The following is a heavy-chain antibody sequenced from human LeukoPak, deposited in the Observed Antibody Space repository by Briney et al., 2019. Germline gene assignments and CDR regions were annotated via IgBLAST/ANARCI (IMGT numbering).Heavy chain of an antibody. D-gene: IGHD3-3*01. V-gene: IGHV1-69*05. Sequence: GASVKVSCKASGGTFSSYAISWVRQAPGQGLEWMGRIIPIFGTANYAQKFQGRVTITTDESTSTAYMELSSLRSEDTAVYYCARDFLREETGLGYWGQGTLVTVSS. CDR3: ARDFLREETGLGY. CDR1: GGTFSSYA. J-gene: IGHJ4*02. CDR2: IIPIFGTA.